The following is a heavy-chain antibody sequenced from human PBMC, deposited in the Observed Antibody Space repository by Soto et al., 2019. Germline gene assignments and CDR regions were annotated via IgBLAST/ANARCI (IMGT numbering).Heavy chain of an antibody. D-gene: IGHD3-16*01. Sequence: GGSLRLSCAAPGFTFSSYGTHWVRQAPGKGLEWVAVIWYDGSNKYYADSVKGRFTISRDNSKNTLYLQMNSLRAEDTAVYYCARDTTYDDGGYYFDYWGQGTLVTVSS. J-gene: IGHJ4*02. CDR2: IWYDGSNK. CDR1: GFTFSSYG. V-gene: IGHV3-33*01. CDR3: ARDTTYDDGGYYFDY.